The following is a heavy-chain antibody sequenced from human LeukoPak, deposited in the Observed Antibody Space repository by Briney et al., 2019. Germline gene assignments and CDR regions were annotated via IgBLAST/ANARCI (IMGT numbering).Heavy chain of an antibody. CDR3: AIASVDYDFWSGPDSDWYFDL. Sequence: SETLSLTCTVSGGSISSYYWSWIRQPPGKGLEWIGYIYYSGSTNYNPSLKSRVTISVDTSKNQFSLKLSSVTAADTAVYYCAIASVDYDFWSGPDSDWYFDLWGRGTLVTVSS. D-gene: IGHD3-3*01. CDR2: IYYSGST. J-gene: IGHJ2*01. V-gene: IGHV4-59*01. CDR1: GGSISSYY.